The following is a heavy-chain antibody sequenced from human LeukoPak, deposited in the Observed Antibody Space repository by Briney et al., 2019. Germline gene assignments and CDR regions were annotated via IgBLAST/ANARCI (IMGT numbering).Heavy chain of an antibody. CDR3: ARDSRGTTFDY. CDR1: GFTFSSYS. CDR2: ISSSSSYI. J-gene: IGHJ4*02. D-gene: IGHD3-16*01. V-gene: IGHV3-21*01. Sequence: PGGSLRLSCAASGFTFSSYSMNWVRQAPGKGLEWVSSISSSSSYIYYADSVKGRFTISRDNAKNSLYLQMNSLRPEDTAVYYCARDSRGTTFDYWGQGTLATVSS.